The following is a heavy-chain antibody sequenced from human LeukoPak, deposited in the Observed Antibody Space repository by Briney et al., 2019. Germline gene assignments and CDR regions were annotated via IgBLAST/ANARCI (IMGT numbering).Heavy chain of an antibody. V-gene: IGHV4-4*07. D-gene: IGHD4-17*01. CDR1: GGSINNYY. J-gene: IGHJ3*02. CDR2: IYTRGST. CDR3: ARDLVTVTKGFDI. Sequence: SETLSLTCTVSGGSINNYYWSWIRQPAGKGLEWIGRIYTRGSTNYNPSLKSRVTMSVDTSKNQFSLKLSSVTAADTAVYYCARDLVTVTKGFDIWGQGTMVSVSS.